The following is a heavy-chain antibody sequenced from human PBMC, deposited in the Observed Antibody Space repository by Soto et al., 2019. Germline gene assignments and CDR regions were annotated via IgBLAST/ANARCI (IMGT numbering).Heavy chain of an antibody. Sequence: GGSLRLSCAASGFTFSSYSMNWVRQAPGKGLEWVSSISSSSSYIYYADSVKGRFTISRDNAKNSLYLQMNSLRAEDTAVYYCARDYGSGSYMRGGVTPFDPWGQGTLVTVSS. J-gene: IGHJ5*02. CDR3: ARDYGSGSYMRGGVTPFDP. CDR1: GFTFSSYS. V-gene: IGHV3-21*01. D-gene: IGHD3-10*01. CDR2: ISSSSSYI.